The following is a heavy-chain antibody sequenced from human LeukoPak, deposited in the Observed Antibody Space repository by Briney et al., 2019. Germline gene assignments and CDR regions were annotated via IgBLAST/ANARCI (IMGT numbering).Heavy chain of an antibody. Sequence: PGGSLRLSCVVSGFSLRSFAMHWVRQAPGKGLEWVTILSSDGRTQNHADSVRGRFTVSRDDSKQTVYLQMNSLRREDTAIYYCARGAPGVVAFDHWGQGALVTVSS. CDR2: LSSDGRTQ. CDR3: ARGAPGVVAFDH. J-gene: IGHJ4*02. V-gene: IGHV3-30*04. D-gene: IGHD3-22*01. CDR1: GFSLRSFA.